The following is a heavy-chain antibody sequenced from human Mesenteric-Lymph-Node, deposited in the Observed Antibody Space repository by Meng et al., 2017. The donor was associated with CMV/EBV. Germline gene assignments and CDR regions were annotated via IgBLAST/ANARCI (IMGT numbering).Heavy chain of an antibody. CDR3: ARGSWSGYDDHFDY. Sequence: AGSLRLSCAASGFTFSSYWMSCVRQAPGKGLEWVANIKQDGSEKYYVDSVKGRFTISRDNAKNSLYLQMNSLRAEDTAVSCCARGSWSGYDDHFDYWGQGTLVTVSS. CDR2: IKQDGSEK. J-gene: IGHJ4*02. D-gene: IGHD5-12*01. CDR1: GFTFSSYW. V-gene: IGHV3-7*04.